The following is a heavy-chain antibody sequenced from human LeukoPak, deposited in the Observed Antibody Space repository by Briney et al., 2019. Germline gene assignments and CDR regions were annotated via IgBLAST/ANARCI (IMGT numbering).Heavy chain of an antibody. CDR2: ISSTGSDI. CDR3: ARDLPTGTYRAYFDN. V-gene: IGHV3-21*05. CDR1: GFTFSSYA. D-gene: IGHD1-26*01. J-gene: IGHJ4*02. Sequence: SGGSLRLSCAASGFTFSSYAMSWVRQAPGKGLEWVSYISSTGSDIYYADSVKGRFTITRDNAENSLYLQMNSLRAEDTAVYYCARDLPTGTYRAYFDNWGQGTLVTVSS.